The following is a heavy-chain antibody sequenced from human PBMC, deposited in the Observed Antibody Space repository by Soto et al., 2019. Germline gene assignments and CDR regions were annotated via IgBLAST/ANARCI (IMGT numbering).Heavy chain of an antibody. V-gene: IGHV5-10-1*01. Sequence: PGESLKISCKGSGYSFTSYWISWVRQMPGKGLEWMGRIDPSDSYTNYSPSFQGHVTISADKSISTAYLQWSSLKASDTAMYYCASLVVPAAIAQASDIWGQGSTVIGSS. CDR3: ASLVVPAAIAQASDI. D-gene: IGHD2-2*02. CDR1: GYSFTSYW. CDR2: IDPSDSYT. J-gene: IGHJ6*02.